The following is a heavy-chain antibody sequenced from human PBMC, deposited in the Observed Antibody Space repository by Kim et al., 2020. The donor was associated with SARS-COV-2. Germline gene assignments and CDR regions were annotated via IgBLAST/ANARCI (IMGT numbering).Heavy chain of an antibody. D-gene: IGHD2-2*01. CDR1: GGTFSSYA. CDR2: IIPIFGTA. V-gene: IGHV1-69*13. Sequence: SVKVSCKASGGTFSSYAISWVRQAPGQGLEWMGGIIPIFGTANYAQKFQGRVTITADESTSTAYMELSSLRSEDTAVYYCARSVIVVVPAAQVKADYYYYGMDVWGQGTTVTVSS. CDR3: ARSVIVVVPAAQVKADYYYYGMDV. J-gene: IGHJ6*02.